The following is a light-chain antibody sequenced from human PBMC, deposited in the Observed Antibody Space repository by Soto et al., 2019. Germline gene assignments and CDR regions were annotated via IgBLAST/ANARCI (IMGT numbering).Light chain of an antibody. V-gene: IGLV2-11*01. CDR1: SSDVGGYNY. Sequence: QSALTQPRSVSGSPGQSVTISCTGTSSDVGGYNYVSWYQQHPGNAPKLMIYDVSKRPSGVPDRFSGSKSGNTASLTISGLQAEDEADYYCCSYAGSYTLYVFGTGTKLTVL. CDR3: CSYAGSYTLYV. J-gene: IGLJ1*01. CDR2: DVS.